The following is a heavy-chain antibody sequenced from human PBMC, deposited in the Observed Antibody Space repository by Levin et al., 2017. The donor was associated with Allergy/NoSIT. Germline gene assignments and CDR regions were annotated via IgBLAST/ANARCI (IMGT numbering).Heavy chain of an antibody. J-gene: IGHJ4*02. D-gene: IGHD3-16*01. CDR2: INPNSGGT. Sequence: GESLKISCKASGYTFTGYYMHWVRQAPGQGLEWMGWINPNSGGTNYAQKLQGRVTMTRDTSISTAYMELSRLRSDDTAVYCCARGGEYVSFDYWGQGTLVTVSS. CDR1: GYTFTGYY. V-gene: IGHV1-2*02. CDR3: ARGGEYVSFDY.